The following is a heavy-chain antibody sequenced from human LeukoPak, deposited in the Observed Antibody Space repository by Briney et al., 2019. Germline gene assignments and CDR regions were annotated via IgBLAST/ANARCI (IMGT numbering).Heavy chain of an antibody. D-gene: IGHD3-22*01. J-gene: IGHJ4*02. CDR2: INTDGSST. Sequence: PGRSLRLSCAASGFTFDDYAMHWVRQAPGKGLVWVSRINTDGSSTSYADSVKGRFTISRDNAKNTLYLQMNSLRAEDTAVYYCARGYYDSSGYYYFDYWGQGTLVTVSS. CDR3: ARGYYDSSGYYYFDY. V-gene: IGHV3-74*01. CDR1: GFTFDDYA.